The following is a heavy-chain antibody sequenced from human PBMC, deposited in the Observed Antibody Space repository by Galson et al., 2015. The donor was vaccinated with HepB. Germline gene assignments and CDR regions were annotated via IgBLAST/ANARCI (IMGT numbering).Heavy chain of an antibody. Sequence: SLRLSCAASGFTFSSYGMHWVRQAPGKGLEWVAVIWYDGSNKYYADSVKGRFTISRDNSKNTLYLQMNSLRAEDTAVYYCARGYTSSSWAEDAFDIWGQGTMVTVSS. CDR1: GFTFSSYG. V-gene: IGHV3-33*01. J-gene: IGHJ3*02. CDR2: IWYDGSNK. CDR3: ARGYTSSSWAEDAFDI. D-gene: IGHD6-13*01.